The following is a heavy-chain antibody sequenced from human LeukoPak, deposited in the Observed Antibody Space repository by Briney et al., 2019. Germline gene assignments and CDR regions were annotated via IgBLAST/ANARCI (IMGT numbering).Heavy chain of an antibody. Sequence: RASVKVSCKASGGTFSSYAISRVRQAPGQGLEWMGGIIPIFGTANYAQKFQGRVTITADESTSTAYMELSSLRSEDTAVYYCAWSRAQLWTHTFDYWGQGTLVTVSS. J-gene: IGHJ4*02. D-gene: IGHD5-18*01. CDR3: AWSRAQLWTHTFDY. CDR2: IIPIFGTA. CDR1: GGTFSSYA. V-gene: IGHV1-69*13.